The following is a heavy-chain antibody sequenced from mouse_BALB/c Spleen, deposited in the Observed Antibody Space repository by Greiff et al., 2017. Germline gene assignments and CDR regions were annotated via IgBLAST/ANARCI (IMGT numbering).Heavy chain of an antibody. CDR2: IYPGDGDT. V-gene: IGHV1-87*01. J-gene: IGHJ4*01. Sequence: VQLQESGAELARPGASVKLSCKASGYTFTSYWMQWVKQRPGQGLEWIGAIYPGDGDTRYTQKFKGKATLTADKSSSTAYMQLSSLASEDSAVYYCARGVYYGSSPMDYWGQGTSVTVSS. CDR1: GYTFTSYW. CDR3: ARGVYYGSSPMDY. D-gene: IGHD1-1*01.